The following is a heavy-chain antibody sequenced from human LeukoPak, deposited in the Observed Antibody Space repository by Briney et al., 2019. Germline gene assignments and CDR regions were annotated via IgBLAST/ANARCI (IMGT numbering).Heavy chain of an antibody. D-gene: IGHD5-12*01. J-gene: IGHJ4*02. CDR3: ARGGSGYAGLTIDY. CDR1: GFTFSSYS. V-gene: IGHV3-21*01. CDR2: ISSSSSYI. Sequence: GGSLRLSCAASGFTFSSYSMYWVRQAPGTGQEWVSSISSSSSYIYYADSVKGRFTISRDNAKNSLYLQMNSLRAEDTAVYYCARGGSGYAGLTIDYWGQGTLVTVSS.